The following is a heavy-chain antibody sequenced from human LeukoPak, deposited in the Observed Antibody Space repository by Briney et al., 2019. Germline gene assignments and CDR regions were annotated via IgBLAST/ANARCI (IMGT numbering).Heavy chain of an antibody. J-gene: IGHJ3*02. CDR1: GYSFTSYW. CDR3: ARQFGHFDSSGYYSDAFDI. V-gene: IGHV5-51*01. D-gene: IGHD3-22*01. Sequence: PGESLKISCKGSGYSFTSYWIGWVRQMPGKGLEWMGIIYPGDSDTRYSPSFQGQVTISADRSISTAYLQWSSLKAADTAMYYCARQFGHFDSSGYYSDAFDIWGQGTMVTVSS. CDR2: IYPGDSDT.